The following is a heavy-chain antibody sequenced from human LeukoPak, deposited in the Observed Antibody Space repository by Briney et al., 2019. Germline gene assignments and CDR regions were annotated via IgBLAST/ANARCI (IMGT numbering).Heavy chain of an antibody. CDR1: GGSISSDDYC. J-gene: IGHJ3*02. CDR3: ARSREEIRGLDAFDI. V-gene: IGHV4-31*03. Sequence: SETLSLTCSVSGGSISSDDYCWNWIRQHPGKGLEWIGYIYYSGSTYYNPSLKSRVALSVDTSKNQFSLKLSSLTAADTAVYNCARSREEIRGLDAFDIWGQGTMVTVS. CDR2: IYYSGST. D-gene: IGHD5-24*01.